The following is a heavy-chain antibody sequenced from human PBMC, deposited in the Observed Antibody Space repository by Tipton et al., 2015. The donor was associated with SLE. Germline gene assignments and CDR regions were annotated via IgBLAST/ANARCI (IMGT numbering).Heavy chain of an antibody. CDR3: ARLPHDYSWYFDL. D-gene: IGHD4-11*01. CDR2: IYHSGST. J-gene: IGHJ2*01. CDR1: GGSISSYY. Sequence: TLSLTCTVSGGSISSYYWSWIRQPPGKGLEWIGSIYHSGSTYYNPSLKSRVTISVDTSKNQFSLKLSSVTAADTAVYYCARLPHDYSWYFDLWGRGTLVTVSS. V-gene: IGHV4-59*08.